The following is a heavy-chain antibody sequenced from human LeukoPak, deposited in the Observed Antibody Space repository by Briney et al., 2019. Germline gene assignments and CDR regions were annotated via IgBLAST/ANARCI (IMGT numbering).Heavy chain of an antibody. J-gene: IGHJ1*01. V-gene: IGHV4-59*01. CDR1: GGSISKYY. CDR2: IYHSGSA. Sequence: RPSETLSLTCSISGGSISKYYWSWIRQSPGKGLEWVGYIYHSGSADNNPSLKSRVSISLETSRNQISLKLTSVTATDTAVYYCAGADFWSGFELGPVYWGQGTLVTVSS. D-gene: IGHD3-3*01. CDR3: AGADFWSGFELGPVY.